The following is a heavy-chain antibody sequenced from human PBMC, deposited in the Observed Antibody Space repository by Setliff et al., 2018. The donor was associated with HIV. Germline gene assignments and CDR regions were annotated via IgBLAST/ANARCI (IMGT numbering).Heavy chain of an antibody. V-gene: IGHV3-7*01. CDR3: VRLGITVTGTPDI. CDR2: IKQDGSEK. J-gene: IGHJ4*02. CDR1: EFTFSNSW. Sequence: PGGSLRLSCAASEFTFSNSWMSWVRQAPGKGLEWVADIKQDGSEKYYVDSVKGRFTISRDNVENSLYLQMNSLRAEDTALYSCVRLGITVTGTPDIWGQGTLVTVSS. D-gene: IGHD2-21*02.